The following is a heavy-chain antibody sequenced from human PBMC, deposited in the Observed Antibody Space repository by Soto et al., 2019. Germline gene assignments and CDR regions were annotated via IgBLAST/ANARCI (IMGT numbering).Heavy chain of an antibody. J-gene: IGHJ4*02. CDR2: VSYDEITK. Sequence: VGSLRLSCAASGFTFSSYGMNWVRQAPGKGLEWVAVVSYDEITKYYADSVKGRFTISRDNSKNTVYLQMNSLRPEDTAVYYCAKPLGLLRRAMAQGSDYWGQGTLVTVS. CDR3: AKPLGLLRRAMAQGSDY. CDR1: GFTFSSYG. D-gene: IGHD5-18*01. V-gene: IGHV3-30*18.